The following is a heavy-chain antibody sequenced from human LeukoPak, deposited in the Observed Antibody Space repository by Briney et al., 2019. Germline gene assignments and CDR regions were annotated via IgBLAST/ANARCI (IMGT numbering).Heavy chain of an antibody. CDR3: TGDTPGIAASVSGG. CDR2: IYSGGNT. V-gene: IGHV3-53*01. CDR1: GFSVSHNY. D-gene: IGHD6-13*01. J-gene: IGHJ4*02. Sequence: GGSLRLSCTASGFSVSHNYMNWVRQAPGKGLEWVALIYSGGNTHYADSVKGRFTISRDNSKNTLYLQMSSLRVEDTAVYYCTGDTPGIAASVSGGWGQGTLVTVSS.